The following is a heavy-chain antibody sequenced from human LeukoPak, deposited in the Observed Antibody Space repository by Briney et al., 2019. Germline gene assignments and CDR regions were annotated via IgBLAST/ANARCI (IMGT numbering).Heavy chain of an antibody. CDR2: IIPIFGTA. J-gene: IGHJ4*02. V-gene: IGHV1-69*13. CDR1: GGTFSSYA. Sequence: GASVKVSCKASGGTFSSYAISWVRQAPGQGLEWMGGIIPIFGTANYAQKFQGRVTITADESTSTAYMELSSLRSEDTAVYYCARGLVTAMIFYYFDYWGQGTLVTVSS. CDR3: ARGLVTAMIFYYFDY. D-gene: IGHD2-21*02.